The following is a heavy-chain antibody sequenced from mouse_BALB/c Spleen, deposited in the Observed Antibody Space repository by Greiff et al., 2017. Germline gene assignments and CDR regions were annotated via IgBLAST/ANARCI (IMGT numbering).Heavy chain of an antibody. CDR1: GDSITSGY. V-gene: IGHV3-8*02. J-gene: IGHJ3*01. CDR3: ARNGYDYDGWFAY. CDR2: ISYSGST. D-gene: IGHD2-4*01. Sequence: VQLKESGPSLVKPSQTLSLTCSVTGDSITSGYWNWIRKFPGNKLEYMGYISYSGSTYYNPSLKSRISITRDTSKNQYYLQLNSVTTEDTATYYCARNGYDYDGWFAYWGQGTLVTVSA.